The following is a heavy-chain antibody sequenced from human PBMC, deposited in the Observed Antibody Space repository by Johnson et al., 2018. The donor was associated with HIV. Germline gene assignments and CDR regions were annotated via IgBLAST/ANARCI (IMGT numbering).Heavy chain of an antibody. D-gene: IGHD6-13*01. CDR1: GFSFSSYG. Sequence: QVQVVESGGGVVQPGRSLRLSCAASGFSFSSYGMHWVRQAPGKGLEWVANIWYDGSNKYYADSVKGRFTISRDNSKNMLYLQMNSLRAEDTAVYYCATDSSSGVYDAFDIWGQGTVVTVSS. CDR2: IWYDGSNK. CDR3: ATDSSSGVYDAFDI. V-gene: IGHV3-33*01. J-gene: IGHJ3*02.